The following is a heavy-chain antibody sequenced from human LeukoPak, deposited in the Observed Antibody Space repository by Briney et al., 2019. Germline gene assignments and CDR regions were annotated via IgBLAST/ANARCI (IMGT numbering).Heavy chain of an antibody. D-gene: IGHD3-22*01. J-gene: IGHJ4*02. Sequence: GASVKVSCKASGYTFTSYGISWVRQAPGQGLEWMGWISAYNGNTNYAQKLQGRVTMTTDTSTSTAYMELRSLRSDDTAVYYCARWEVDYYDSSGYLLSYWGQGTLVTVSS. CDR1: GYTFTSYG. V-gene: IGHV1-18*01. CDR2: ISAYNGNT. CDR3: ARWEVDYYDSSGYLLSY.